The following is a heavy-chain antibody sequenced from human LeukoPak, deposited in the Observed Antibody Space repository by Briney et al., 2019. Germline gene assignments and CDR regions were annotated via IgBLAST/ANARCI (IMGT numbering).Heavy chain of an antibody. Sequence: GGSLRLSCVASGFTFSDHYMSWIRQAPGKELDWVSYIGSSVTSIYYADSVKGRFTISRDNANNSLYLQMNSLRAEDTAVYYCARGALNWVDPWGQGTLVTVSS. CDR1: GFTFSDHY. J-gene: IGHJ5*02. CDR3: ARGALNWVDP. V-gene: IGHV3-11*01. CDR2: IGSSVTSI.